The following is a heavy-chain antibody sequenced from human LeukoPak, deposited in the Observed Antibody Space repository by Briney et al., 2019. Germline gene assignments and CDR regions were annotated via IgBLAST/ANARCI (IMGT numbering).Heavy chain of an antibody. CDR3: ARHMLMDV. J-gene: IGHJ6*02. Sequence: GSLRLSCAASGFTFSNAWMNWVRQPPGKGLEWIGYIHYSGSTNYNPSLKSRVAISVDTSKNQFSLKVSSVTAADTAVYYCARHMLMDVWGQGTTVTVSS. V-gene: IGHV4-59*08. CDR2: IHYSGST. CDR1: GFTFSNAW. D-gene: IGHD2-8*01.